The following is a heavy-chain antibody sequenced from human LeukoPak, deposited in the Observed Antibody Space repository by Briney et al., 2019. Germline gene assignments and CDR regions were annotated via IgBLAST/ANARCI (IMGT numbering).Heavy chain of an antibody. CDR1: GYTFTSYG. D-gene: IGHD6-19*01. Sequence: GASVKVSCKASGYTFTSYGISWVRQAPGQGLEWMGWISAYNGNTNYAPKFQGRVTMTTDTPTSTAYMELRSLRSDDTAVYYCARDEVAVAGLSIDYWGQGTLVTVSS. CDR3: ARDEVAVAGLSIDY. CDR2: ISAYNGNT. J-gene: IGHJ4*02. V-gene: IGHV1-18*01.